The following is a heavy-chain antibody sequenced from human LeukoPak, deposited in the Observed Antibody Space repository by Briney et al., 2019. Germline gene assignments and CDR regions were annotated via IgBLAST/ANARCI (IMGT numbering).Heavy chain of an antibody. J-gene: IGHJ6*02. CDR2: IIPILGIA. CDR1: GGTFSSYA. CDR3: ARWSSSSSVGGV. V-gene: IGHV1-69*04. D-gene: IGHD6-6*01. Sequence: SVKVSCKASGGTFSSYAISWVRQAPGQGLEWMGRIIPILGIANYAQKFQGRVTITADKSTSTAYMELSSLRSEDTAVYYCARWSSSSSVGGVWGQGTTVTVSS.